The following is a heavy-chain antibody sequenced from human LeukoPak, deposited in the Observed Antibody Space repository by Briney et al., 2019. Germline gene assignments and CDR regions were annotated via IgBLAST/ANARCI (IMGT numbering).Heavy chain of an antibody. CDR1: GGSISSGGYY. CDR3: ARGLKAVRRYYDSSGYYYPS. CDR2: IYYSGGT. V-gene: IGHV4-31*03. J-gene: IGHJ5*02. D-gene: IGHD3-22*01. Sequence: SQTLSLTCTVSGGSISSGGYYWSWIRQHPGKGLEWIGYIYYSGGTYYNPSLKSRVTISVDTSKNQFSLKLSSVTAADTAVYYCARGLKAVRRYYDSSGYYYPSWGQGTLVTVSS.